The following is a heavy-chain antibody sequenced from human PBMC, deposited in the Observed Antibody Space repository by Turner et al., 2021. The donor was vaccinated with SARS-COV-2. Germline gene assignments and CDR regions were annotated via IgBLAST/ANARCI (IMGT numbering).Heavy chain of an antibody. D-gene: IGHD6-19*01. CDR2: IKQDGSEK. V-gene: IGHV3-7*01. Sequence: EVQLVESGGGLVQPGGSLRLSCAASGFTFSSYWMSWVRQAPGKGLDWVANIKQDGSEKYYVDSVKGRFTISRDNAKNSLSLQMNSLRAEDTAVYYCARDQGAVTGAYDYWGQGTLVTVSS. CDR1: GFTFSSYW. J-gene: IGHJ4*02. CDR3: ARDQGAVTGAYDY.